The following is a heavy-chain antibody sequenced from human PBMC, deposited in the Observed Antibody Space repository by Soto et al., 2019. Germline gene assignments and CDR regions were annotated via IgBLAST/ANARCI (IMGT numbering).Heavy chain of an antibody. CDR3: ASSQKGYDWNYFDH. V-gene: IGHV4-39*01. J-gene: IGHJ4*02. Sequence: KSSETLSLTCAVSGGSISGSYYYWGWLRQSPGRGPEWIGSVFYTGFTSYNPSLESRVSVSVDTSKNQFSLKVSAVTAADTAVYYCASSQKGYDWNYFDHWGQGALVTVSS. CDR2: VFYTGFT. CDR1: GGSISGSYYY. D-gene: IGHD1-20*01.